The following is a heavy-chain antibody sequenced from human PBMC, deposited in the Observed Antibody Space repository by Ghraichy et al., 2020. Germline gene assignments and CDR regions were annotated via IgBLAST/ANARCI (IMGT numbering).Heavy chain of an antibody. J-gene: IGHJ6*03. CDR1: GGSISSSNW. Sequence: SETLSLTCAVSGGSISSSNWWSWVRQPPGKGLEWIGEIYHSGSTNYNPSLKSRVTISVDKSKNQFSLKLSSVTAADTAVYYCASVFFESIAAAGPLLLEYYYMDVWGKGTTVTVSS. CDR3: ASVFFESIAAAGPLLLEYYYMDV. V-gene: IGHV4-4*02. CDR2: IYHSGST. D-gene: IGHD6-13*01.